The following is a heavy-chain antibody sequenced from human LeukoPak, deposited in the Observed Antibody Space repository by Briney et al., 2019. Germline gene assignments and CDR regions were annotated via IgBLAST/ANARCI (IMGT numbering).Heavy chain of an antibody. CDR2: INHSGSI. V-gene: IGHV4-34*01. CDR3: ARRETIVLMVYAQTLNNWFDP. CDR1: GGSFSGYY. Sequence: PSETLSLTCAVYGGSFSGYYWSWIRQPPGKGLEWIGEINHSGSINYNPSLKSRVTISVDTSKNQFSLKLSSVTAADTAVYYCARRETIVLMVYAQTLNNWFDPWGQGTLVTVSS. J-gene: IGHJ5*02. D-gene: IGHD2-8*01.